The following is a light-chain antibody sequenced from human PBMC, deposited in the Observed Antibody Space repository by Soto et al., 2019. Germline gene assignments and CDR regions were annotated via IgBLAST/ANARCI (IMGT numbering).Light chain of an antibody. V-gene: IGLV1-40*01. CDR2: GNS. CDR3: QSYDSSLSGSV. Sequence: QSVLTQPPSASGTPGQRVTISCTGSSSNIGANYHVHWYQQLPGTAPKLLIYGNSNRPSGVPDRFSGSKSGTSASLAITGLQAEDEADYYCQSYDSSLSGSVFGGGTKLTVL. CDR1: SSNIGANYH. J-gene: IGLJ2*01.